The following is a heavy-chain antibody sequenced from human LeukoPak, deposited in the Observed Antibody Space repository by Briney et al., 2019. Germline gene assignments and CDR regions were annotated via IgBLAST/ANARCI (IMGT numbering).Heavy chain of an antibody. CDR1: GGSINSSSYY. CDR2: IYYSGST. Sequence: SETLSLTCTVSGGSINSSSYYWDWIHQPLGKGLEWIGNIYYSGSTYYNPSLKSRVTISVDTSKNQFSLNLSSVTAADTAVYYCARDFYYYGMDVWGQGTTVTVSS. V-gene: IGHV4-39*02. CDR3: ARDFYYYGMDV. J-gene: IGHJ6*02.